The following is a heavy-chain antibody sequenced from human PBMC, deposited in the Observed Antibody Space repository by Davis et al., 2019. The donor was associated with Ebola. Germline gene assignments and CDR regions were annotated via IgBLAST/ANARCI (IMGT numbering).Heavy chain of an antibody. CDR1: GGSISSGGYF. J-gene: IGHJ5*02. CDR2: IYFSGST. Sequence: MPSETLSLTCTVSGGSISSGGYFWSWIRQHPGKGLEWIGYIYFSGSTYYNPSLKSRVTISVDTSKNQFSLKLSSVTAADTAVYYCARARGWLQSNWFDPWGQGTLVTVSS. V-gene: IGHV4-31*03. D-gene: IGHD5-24*01. CDR3: ARARGWLQSNWFDP.